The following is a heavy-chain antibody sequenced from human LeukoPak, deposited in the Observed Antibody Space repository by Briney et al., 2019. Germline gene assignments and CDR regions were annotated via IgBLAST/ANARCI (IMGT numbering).Heavy chain of an antibody. Sequence: PGGSLRLSCAASGFTFSSYAMHWVRQAPGKGLEWVAVISYDGSNKYYADSVKGRFTISRDNSKNTLYLQMNSLRAEDTVVYYCARIVGAIAQNWFDPWGQGTLVTVSS. J-gene: IGHJ5*02. D-gene: IGHD1-26*01. V-gene: IGHV3-30*04. CDR1: GFTFSSYA. CDR3: ARIVGAIAQNWFDP. CDR2: ISYDGSNK.